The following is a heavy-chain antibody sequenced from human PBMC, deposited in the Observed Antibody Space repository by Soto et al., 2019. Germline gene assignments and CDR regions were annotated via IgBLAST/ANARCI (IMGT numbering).Heavy chain of an antibody. V-gene: IGHV5-51*01. D-gene: IGHD5-18*01. CDR1: GYSFIIYW. CDR3: ARHAGEDTAMGPYYYSGMDV. CDR2: IYPCDSDT. J-gene: IGHJ6*02. Sequence: GESMKMSCDGSGYSFIIYWIGWVPKIPGKGLDWMGIIYPCDSDTRYSPSFQGQVTISADKSISTAYLQWSSLKASDTAMYYCARHAGEDTAMGPYYYSGMDVWGQGTTVTGS.